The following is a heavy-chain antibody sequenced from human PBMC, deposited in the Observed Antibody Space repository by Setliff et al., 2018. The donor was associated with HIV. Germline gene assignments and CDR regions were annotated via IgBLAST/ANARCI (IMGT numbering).Heavy chain of an antibody. V-gene: IGHV3-49*04. D-gene: IGHD5-12*01. CDR2: IRSKAYGGTP. J-gene: IGHJ4*02. CDR1: GFTFGVYA. CDR3: LSGGRGYSGYEIDY. Sequence: GGSRRLSCTASGFTFGVYAMSWVRQAPGKGLGWVGFIRSKAYGGTPEYAASVKGRFTISRNDSKNNAYLPMNRLKSEDTAVYLCLSGGRGYSGYEIDYWGQGTLVTVSS.